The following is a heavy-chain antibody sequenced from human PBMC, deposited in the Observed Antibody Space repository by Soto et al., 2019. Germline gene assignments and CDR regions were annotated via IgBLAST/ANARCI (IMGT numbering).Heavy chain of an antibody. J-gene: IGHJ4*02. Sequence: ASVVSCKASGYTFTSYAMHWVRQAPGQRLEWMGWINAGNGNTKYSQKFQGRVTMTRNTSISTAYIELSSLRSEDTAVYYCASSGSGWYLYWGQGTLVTVSS. V-gene: IGHV1-3*01. CDR2: INAGNGNT. D-gene: IGHD6-19*01. CDR1: GYTFTSYA. CDR3: ASSGSGWYLY.